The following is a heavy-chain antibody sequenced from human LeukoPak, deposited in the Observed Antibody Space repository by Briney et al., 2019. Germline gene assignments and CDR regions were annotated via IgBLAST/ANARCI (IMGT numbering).Heavy chain of an antibody. CDR1: GGSFSGYY. CDR2: INHSGST. D-gene: IGHD4-17*01. CDR3: ARALDYGDYAGTLDY. V-gene: IGHV4-34*01. J-gene: IGHJ4*02. Sequence: SETLSLTCAVYGGSFSGYYWSWIRQPPGKGLEWIGEINHSGSTNYNPSLKSRVTISVDTSKNQFSLKLSSVTAADTAVYYCARALDYGDYAGTLDYWGQGTLVTVSS.